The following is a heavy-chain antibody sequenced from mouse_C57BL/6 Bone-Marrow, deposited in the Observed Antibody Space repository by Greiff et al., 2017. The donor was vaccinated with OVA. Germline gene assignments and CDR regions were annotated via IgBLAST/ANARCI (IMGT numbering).Heavy chain of an antibody. J-gene: IGHJ2*01. D-gene: IGHD1-1*01. CDR1: GYSITSGYY. CDR3: ARSLLYYYGFDY. CDR2: ISYDGSN. V-gene: IGHV3-6*01. Sequence: EVKLVESGPGLVKPSQSLSLTCSVTGYSITSGYYWNWIRQFPGNKLEWMGYISYDGSNNYNPSLKNRISITRDTSKNQFFLKLNSVTTEDTATYYCARSLLYYYGFDYWGQGTTLTVSS.